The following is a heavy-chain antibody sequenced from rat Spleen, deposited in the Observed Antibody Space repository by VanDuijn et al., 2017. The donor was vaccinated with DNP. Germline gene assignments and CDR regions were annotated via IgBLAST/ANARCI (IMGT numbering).Heavy chain of an antibody. CDR2: TSSGGST. CDR1: GFSLTRDG. D-gene: IGHD4-3*01. CDR3: TRDPLYNSGALDA. V-gene: IGHV2S12*01. Sequence: QVQLKESGPGLVQPSQTLSLTCTVSGFSLTRDGVTWVRQPPGKGLEWLAATSSGGSTYYNSTLKSRLSLSRDTSTNQIFLKMNSLQIEDTAIYFCTRDPLYNSGALDAWGQGISVTVSS. J-gene: IGHJ4*01.